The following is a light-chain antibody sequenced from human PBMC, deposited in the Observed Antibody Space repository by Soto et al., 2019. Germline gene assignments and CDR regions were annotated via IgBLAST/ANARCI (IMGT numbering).Light chain of an antibody. CDR1: QSVSSY. V-gene: IGKV3-11*01. J-gene: IGKJ1*01. Sequence: EIVVTQSPATLSLSPGERATLSCRASQSVSSYLAWYQQKPGQAPRLLIYDSSSRATGIPARFSGSGSGTDFTLTISSLEPEDFAVYYCQQRSNWPSTFGQGTKV. CDR3: QQRSNWPST. CDR2: DSS.